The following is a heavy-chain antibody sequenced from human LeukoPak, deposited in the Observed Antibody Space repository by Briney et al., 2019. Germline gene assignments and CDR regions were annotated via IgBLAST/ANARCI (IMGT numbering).Heavy chain of an antibody. D-gene: IGHD3-10*01. Sequence: GGSLGLSCAASGFTFSSYAMHWVRQAPGKGLEWVAVISYDGSNKYYADSVKGRFTISRDNSKNTLYLQMNSLRAEDTAVYYCARDIRGVYYYGSAIWGQGTLVTVSS. J-gene: IGHJ4*02. V-gene: IGHV3-30-3*01. CDR3: ARDIRGVYYYGSAI. CDR1: GFTFSSYA. CDR2: ISYDGSNK.